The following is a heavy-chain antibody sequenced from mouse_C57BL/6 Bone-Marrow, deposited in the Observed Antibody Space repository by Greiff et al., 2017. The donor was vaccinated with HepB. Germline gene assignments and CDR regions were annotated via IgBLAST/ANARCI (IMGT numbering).Heavy chain of an antibody. Sequence: EVMLVESGGDLVKPGGSLKLSCAASGFTFSSYGMSWVRQTPDKRLEWVATISSGGSYTYYPDSVKGRFTISRDNAKNTLYLQMSSLKSEDTAMYYCARRDGYYGPWGQGTTLTVSS. V-gene: IGHV5-6*02. CDR1: GFTFSSYG. CDR2: ISSGGSYT. CDR3: ARRDGYYGP. J-gene: IGHJ2*01. D-gene: IGHD2-3*01.